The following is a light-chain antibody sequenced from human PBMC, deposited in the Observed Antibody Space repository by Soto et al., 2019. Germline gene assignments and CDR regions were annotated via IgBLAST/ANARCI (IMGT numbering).Light chain of an antibody. CDR1: SGDVGGYNF. Sequence: QSALTQARSVSWSPGQSVTISCTGTSGDVGGYNFVSWYQQHPGNAPKLMIFDVSQRPSGVPDRFSGSKSGNTASLTIFGLQAEDEADYYCCSYGGSYTWVFGGGTQLTVL. CDR3: CSYGGSYTWV. V-gene: IGLV2-11*01. CDR2: DVS. J-gene: IGLJ3*02.